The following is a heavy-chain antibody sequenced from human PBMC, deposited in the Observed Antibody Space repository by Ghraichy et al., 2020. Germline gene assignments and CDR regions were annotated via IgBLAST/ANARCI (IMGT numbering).Heavy chain of an antibody. CDR1: GFTFSTSA. J-gene: IGHJ4*02. D-gene: IGHD6-19*01. V-gene: IGHV3-23*01. CDR2: ISVSGNT. Sequence: GGSLRLSCAASGFTFSTSAMTWVRQVPGKGLEWVSLISVSGNTHYADSVKGRFTISRDNSKTSLFLQMNSLRVDDTAIYYCAKNRFLSSGWIDSWGQGTLVTVSS. CDR3: AKNRFLSSGWIDS.